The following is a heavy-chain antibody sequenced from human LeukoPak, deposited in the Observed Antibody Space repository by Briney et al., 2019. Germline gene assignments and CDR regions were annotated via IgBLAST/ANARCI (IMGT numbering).Heavy chain of an antibody. D-gene: IGHD1-7*01. CDR2: IFTSGAA. CDR1: GDSISPYS. Sequence: SETLSLTCSVSGDSISPYSWTWIRQPAGKGLEWIGRIFTSGAAFYNPSLKSRVTMSIATSKAQFPLRLSSATAADTAVYYCARVHWNYDGLAWFDPWGQGTLVIVSS. J-gene: IGHJ5*02. V-gene: IGHV4-4*07. CDR3: ARVHWNYDGLAWFDP.